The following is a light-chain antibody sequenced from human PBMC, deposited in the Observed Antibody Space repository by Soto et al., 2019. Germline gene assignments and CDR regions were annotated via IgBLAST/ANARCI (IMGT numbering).Light chain of an antibody. CDR1: SSNLGDNT. CDR3: AAWDASLDGSV. J-gene: IGLJ1*01. Sequence: QSVLTQPPSASGTPGQRVTISCSTSSSNLGDNTVNWYQQVPGTAPKLLIYSYDQRPSGVPDRFSGSKSGTSASLAISGHQSEDEADYYCAAWDASLDGSVFGTGTQVTVL. V-gene: IGLV1-44*01. CDR2: SYD.